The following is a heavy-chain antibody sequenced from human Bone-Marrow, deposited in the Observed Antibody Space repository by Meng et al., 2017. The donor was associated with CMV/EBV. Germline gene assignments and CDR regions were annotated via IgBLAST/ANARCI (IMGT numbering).Heavy chain of an antibody. CDR2: INSDGSST. J-gene: IGHJ6*02. CDR1: GFTFSSYW. V-gene: IGHV3-74*01. Sequence: GESLKISCAASGFTFSSYWMHWVRQAPGKGLVWVSRINSDGSSTSYADSVKGRFTISRDNAKNTLYLQMNSLRAEDTAVYYCARNEYSSPYGMDVWGQKTTVTVSS. D-gene: IGHD6-6*01. CDR3: ARNEYSSPYGMDV.